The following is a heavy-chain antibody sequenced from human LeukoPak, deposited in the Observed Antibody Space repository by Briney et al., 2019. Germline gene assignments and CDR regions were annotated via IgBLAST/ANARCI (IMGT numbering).Heavy chain of an antibody. CDR2: IYSGGDK. CDR1: GFTFSSYG. J-gene: IGHJ4*02. D-gene: IGHD3-22*01. CDR3: GGYSSLDH. V-gene: IGHV3-53*01. Sequence: GGSLRLSCAASGFTFSSYGMHWVRQAPGKGLEWVSLIYSGGDKRYAASVKGRFTISRDNSKNTLYLQMDSLRVEDTAVYYCGGYSSLDHWGQGTLVTVSS.